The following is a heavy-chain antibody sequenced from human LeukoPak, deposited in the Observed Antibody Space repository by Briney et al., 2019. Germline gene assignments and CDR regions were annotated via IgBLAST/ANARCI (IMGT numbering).Heavy chain of an antibody. CDR2: IYHSGST. CDR3: ARSAYYYDSSGYYYGFGAFDI. J-gene: IGHJ3*02. V-gene: IGHV4-38-2*02. Sequence: PSETLSLTCTVSGYSISSGYYWGWIRQPPGKGLEWIGSIYHSGSTYYNPSLKSRVTISVDTSKNQFSLKLSSVTAADTAVYYCARSAYYYDSSGYYYGFGAFDIWGQGTMVTVSS. CDR1: GYSISSGYY. D-gene: IGHD3-22*01.